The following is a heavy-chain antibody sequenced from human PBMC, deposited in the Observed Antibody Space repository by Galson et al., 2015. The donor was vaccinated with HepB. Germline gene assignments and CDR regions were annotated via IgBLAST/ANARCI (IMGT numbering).Heavy chain of an antibody. CDR1: GGTFSSYA. V-gene: IGHV1-69*13. CDR3: ARVGDCSSTSCYPTYYYYYMDV. CDR2: IIPIFGTA. Sequence: SVKVSCKASGGTFSSYAISWVRQAPGQGLEWMGGIIPIFGTANYAQKFQGRVTITADESTSTAYMELSSLRSEDTAVYYCARVGDCSSTSCYPTYYYYYMDVWGKGTTVTVSS. J-gene: IGHJ6*03. D-gene: IGHD2-2*01.